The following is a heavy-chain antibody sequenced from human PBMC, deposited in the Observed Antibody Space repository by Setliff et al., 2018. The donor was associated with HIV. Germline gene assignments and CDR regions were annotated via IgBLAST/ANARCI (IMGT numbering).Heavy chain of an antibody. J-gene: IGHJ4*02. V-gene: IGHV4-61*09. D-gene: IGHD6-6*01. CDR1: GGSISSGSYY. CDR3: ARDLLGSSSLADY. CDR2: IHTSGSS. Sequence: SETLSLTCTVSGGSISSGSYYWSWIRQPAGKGLEWIGHIHTSGSSSYNPSLKSRVIISLDTSKNQISLKLNSVTAADTAVYYCARDLLGSSSLADYWGQGTLVTVSS.